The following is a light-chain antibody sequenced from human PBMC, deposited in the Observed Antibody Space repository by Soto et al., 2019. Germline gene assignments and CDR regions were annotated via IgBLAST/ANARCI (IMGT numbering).Light chain of an antibody. Sequence: HSVLTQPPSASGTPGQRVTISCSGGGSNIGTNTVNWYRQLPGTAPKLVIFGDNQRPSGVPDRFSGSKSGTSASLAISGLQSEDEADYYCAAWDGSLNNVLFGGGTKLTVL. CDR1: GSNIGTNT. CDR2: GDN. CDR3: AAWDGSLNNVL. J-gene: IGLJ2*01. V-gene: IGLV1-44*01.